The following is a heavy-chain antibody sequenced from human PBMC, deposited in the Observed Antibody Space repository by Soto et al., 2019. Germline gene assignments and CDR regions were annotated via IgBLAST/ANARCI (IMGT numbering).Heavy chain of an antibody. J-gene: IGHJ6*02. CDR3: ARGGWITRVRNPNLYGMDA. D-gene: IGHD3-10*01. CDR1: GGSISSGGYY. V-gene: IGHV4-31*03. CDR2: IYYSGST. Sequence: SETLSLTCTVSGGSISSGGYYWSWIRPHPGQGLEWIGSIYYSGSTYYNPSLKSRVTIEVDTTKKQFSLKIRCVTATATAVYYCARGGWITRVRNPNLYGMDAWGQGTTVTVSS.